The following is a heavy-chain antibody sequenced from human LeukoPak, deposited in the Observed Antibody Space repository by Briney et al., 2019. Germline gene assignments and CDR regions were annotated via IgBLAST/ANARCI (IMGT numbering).Heavy chain of an antibody. CDR2: IYSGGST. J-gene: IGHJ3*02. V-gene: IGHV3-66*01. Sequence: GGSPRLSCAASGFTVSSNYMSWVRQAPGKGLEWVSVIYSGGSTYYADSVKGRFTISRDNSKNTLYLQMNSLRAEDTAVYYCARGRPGYYYDSSGYYLDAFDIWGQGTMVTVSS. D-gene: IGHD3-22*01. CDR3: ARGRPGYYYDSSGYYLDAFDI. CDR1: GFTVSSNY.